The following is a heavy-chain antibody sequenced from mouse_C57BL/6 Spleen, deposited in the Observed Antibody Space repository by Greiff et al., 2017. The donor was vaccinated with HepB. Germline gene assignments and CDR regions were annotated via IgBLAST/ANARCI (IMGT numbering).Heavy chain of an antibody. D-gene: IGHD2-4*01. CDR2: INPNNGGT. J-gene: IGHJ3*01. V-gene: IGHV1-26*01. CDR3: ARDYDYDWCAY. CDR1: GYTFTDYY. Sequence: EVQLQQSGPELVKPGASVKISCKASGYTFTDYYMNWVKQSHGKSLEWIGDINPNNGGTSYNQKFKGKATLTVDKSSSTAYMELRSLTSEDSAVYYCARDYDYDWCAYWGQGTLVTVSA.